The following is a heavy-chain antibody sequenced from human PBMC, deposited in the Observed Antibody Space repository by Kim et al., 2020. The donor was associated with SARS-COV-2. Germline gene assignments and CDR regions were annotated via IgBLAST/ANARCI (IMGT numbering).Heavy chain of an antibody. Sequence: GGSLRLSCAASGFTFSSYGMHWVRQAPGKGLEWVAVISYDGSNKYYADSVKGRFTISRDNSKNTLYLQMNSLRAEDTAVYYCASGESVVVTAILPFDYWGQGTLVTVSS. D-gene: IGHD2-21*02. V-gene: IGHV3-33*05. CDR2: ISYDGSNK. J-gene: IGHJ4*02. CDR3: ASGESVVVTAILPFDY. CDR1: GFTFSSYG.